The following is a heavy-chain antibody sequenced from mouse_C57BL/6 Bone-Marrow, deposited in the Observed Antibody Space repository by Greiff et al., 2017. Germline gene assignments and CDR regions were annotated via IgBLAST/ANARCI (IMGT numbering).Heavy chain of an antibody. CDR3: ARSMVTRAWFAY. Sequence: VQLQQSDAELVKPGASVKISCKVSGYTFTDHTIHWLKQRPDQGLEWIGYIYPRVGSPTYNEKFKGKATLTADKSSSTAYMQLNSLTSEDSAVYFCARSMVTRAWFAYWGQGTLVTVSA. D-gene: IGHD2-2*01. V-gene: IGHV1-78*01. CDR2: IYPRVGSP. J-gene: IGHJ3*01. CDR1: GYTFTDHT.